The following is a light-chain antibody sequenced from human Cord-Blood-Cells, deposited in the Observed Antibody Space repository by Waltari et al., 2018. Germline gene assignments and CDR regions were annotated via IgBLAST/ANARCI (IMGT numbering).Light chain of an antibody. CDR3: CSYAGSSTVV. V-gene: IGLV2-23*01. CDR1: SSDVGRYNL. Sequence: QSALTQPAFRSGSPGQSITIPCTGTSSDVGRYNLFSWYQQHPGKAPKLMIYEGSKRPSGVSNRFSGSKSGNTASLTISGLQAEDEADYYCCSYAGSSTVVFGGGTKLTVL. CDR2: EGS. J-gene: IGLJ2*01.